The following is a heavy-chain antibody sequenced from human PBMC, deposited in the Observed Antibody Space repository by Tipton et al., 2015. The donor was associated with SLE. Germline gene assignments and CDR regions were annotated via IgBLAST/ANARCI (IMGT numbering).Heavy chain of an antibody. CDR1: GGSLSSYY. Sequence: TLSLTCTVSGGSLSSYYWSWIRQPPGKGLEWIGYIYYSGSTNYNPSLKSRVTISVDTSKNQFSLKLSSVTAADTAVYYCAGFEIEEGFDYWGQGTLVTVSS. V-gene: IGHV4-59*01. CDR2: IYYSGST. J-gene: IGHJ4*02. D-gene: IGHD2/OR15-2a*01. CDR3: AGFEIEEGFDY.